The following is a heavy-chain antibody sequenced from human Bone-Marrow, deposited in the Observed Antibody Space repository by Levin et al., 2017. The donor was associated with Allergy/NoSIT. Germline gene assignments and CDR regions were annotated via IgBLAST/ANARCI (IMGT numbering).Heavy chain of an antibody. V-gene: IGHV3-7*01. CDR3: ARRASRRGEEGQASAGRPDYYDDDMDV. J-gene: IGHJ6*02. CDR2: IDQYGSEK. D-gene: IGHD3-10*01. CDR1: GFTFNSFW. Sequence: GGSLRLSCTASGFTFNSFWMTWVRQAPGKGLEWVANIDQYGSEKHFLDSVKGRFSISRDNARKSVFLQMDSLRADDTATYYCARRASRRGEEGQASAGRPDYYDDDMDVWGQGTAVTVSS.